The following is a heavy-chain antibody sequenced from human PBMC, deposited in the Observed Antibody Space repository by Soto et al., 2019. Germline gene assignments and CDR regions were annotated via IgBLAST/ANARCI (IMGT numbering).Heavy chain of an antibody. CDR2: INAGNGNT. CDR3: ARGDQFGFGVDY. J-gene: IGHJ4*02. V-gene: IGHV1-3*01. Sequence: ASVKVSCKASGYTFTSYAMHWVRQAPGQRLEWMGWINAGNGNTKYSQKFQGRVTMTRNTSTSTAYMELSSLRNEDTAVYYCARGDQFGFGVDYWGQGTLVTVSS. D-gene: IGHD3-10*01. CDR1: GYTFTSYA.